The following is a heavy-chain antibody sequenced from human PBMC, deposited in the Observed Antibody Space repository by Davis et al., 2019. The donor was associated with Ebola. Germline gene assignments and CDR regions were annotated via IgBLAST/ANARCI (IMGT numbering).Heavy chain of an antibody. J-gene: IGHJ6*04. V-gene: IGHV1-46*01. CDR3: ARAIAAAGHYYYGMDV. D-gene: IGHD6-13*01. Sequence: AASVKVSCKASGYTFTSYYMHWVRQAPGQGLEWMGIINPSGGSTSYAQKFQGRVTMTRDTSTSTVYMELSSLRSEDTAVYYCARAIAAAGHYYYGMDVWGKGTTVTVSS. CDR2: INPSGGST. CDR1: GYTFTSYY.